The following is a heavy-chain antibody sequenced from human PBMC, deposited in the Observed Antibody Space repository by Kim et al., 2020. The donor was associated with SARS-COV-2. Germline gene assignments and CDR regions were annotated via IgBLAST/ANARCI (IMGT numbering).Heavy chain of an antibody. CDR1: GFTFSSYE. CDR3: ARGVDMYYDFWSGPPNFDY. V-gene: IGHV3-48*03. D-gene: IGHD3-3*01. Sequence: GGSLRLSCAASGFTFSSYEMNWVRQAPGKGLEWVSYISSSGSTIYYADSVKGRFTISRDNAKNSLYLQMNSLRAEDTAVYYCARGVDMYYDFWSGPPNFDYWGQGTLVTVSS. J-gene: IGHJ4*02. CDR2: ISSSGSTI.